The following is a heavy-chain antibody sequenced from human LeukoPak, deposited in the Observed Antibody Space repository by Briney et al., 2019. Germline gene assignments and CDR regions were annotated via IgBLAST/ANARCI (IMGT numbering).Heavy chain of an antibody. CDR3: ATHYYDSSGYYGSAFDI. D-gene: IGHD3-22*01. V-gene: IGHV4-59*08. J-gene: IGHJ3*02. CDR1: GGSISSYY. Sequence: SETLSLTCTVSGGSISSYYWSWIRQPPGKGLEWIGYIYYSGSTNYNPSLKSRVTISVDTSKNQFSLKLSSVTAADTAVYYCATHYYDSSGYYGSAFDIWGQGTMVTVSS. CDR2: IYYSGST.